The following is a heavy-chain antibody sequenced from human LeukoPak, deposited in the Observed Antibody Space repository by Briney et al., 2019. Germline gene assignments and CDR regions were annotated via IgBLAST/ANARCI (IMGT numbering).Heavy chain of an antibody. J-gene: IGHJ4*02. CDR3: ARLYSSGWEGDY. Sequence: ASVKVSCKASGYTFTSYDINWVRQATGQGLEWMGWMNPNSGNTGYAQKFQGRVTMTRNTSISTAYMELSSLRSEDTAVYYCARLYSSGWEGDYWGQGTLVTVSS. D-gene: IGHD6-19*01. V-gene: IGHV1-8*01. CDR2: MNPNSGNT. CDR1: GYTFTSYD.